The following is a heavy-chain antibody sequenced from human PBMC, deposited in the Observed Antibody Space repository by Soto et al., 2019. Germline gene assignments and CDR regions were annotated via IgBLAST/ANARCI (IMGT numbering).Heavy chain of an antibody. CDR1: GFTFRNYD. Sequence: QVVLVESGGGVVQPGRSLRLSCAASGFTFRNYDIHWVLQAPGKGLEWVASISNDGSEKSYADSVKGRFTISRDNSKNTVYLQMNSLRAEDTAVSYCARVRGLDYYYGMDVWGQGTSVTVSS. CDR2: ISNDGSEK. V-gene: IGHV3-30*03. D-gene: IGHD6-19*01. J-gene: IGHJ6*02. CDR3: ARVRGLDYYYGMDV.